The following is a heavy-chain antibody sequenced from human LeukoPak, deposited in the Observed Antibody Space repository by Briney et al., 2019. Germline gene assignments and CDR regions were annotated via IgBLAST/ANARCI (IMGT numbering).Heavy chain of an antibody. J-gene: IGHJ4*02. D-gene: IGHD1-1*01. CDR3: AKDRGVTTRPRGYFDN. CDR1: GFTFNTFS. Sequence: GGSLRLSCAASGFTFNTFSMNWVRQAPGKGLEWVAYISSTRNTIYYADSVKGRFTISRDNAENSLFLQMNSLRDEDTAVYYCAKDRGVTTRPRGYFDNWGQGTLVTVSS. CDR2: ISSTRNTI. V-gene: IGHV3-48*02.